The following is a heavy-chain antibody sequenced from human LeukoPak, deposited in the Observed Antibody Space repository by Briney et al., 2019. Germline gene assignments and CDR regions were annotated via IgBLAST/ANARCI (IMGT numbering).Heavy chain of an antibody. CDR3: AGAVAGTIPHYYYYGMDV. CDR2: IYYSGST. CDR1: GGSISSYC. V-gene: IGHV4-59*08. D-gene: IGHD6-19*01. J-gene: IGHJ6*02. Sequence: SETLSLTCTVSGGSISSYCWSWIRQPPGKGLEWIGYIYYSGSTNYNPSLKSRVTISVDTSKNQFSLKLSSVTAADTAVYYCAGAVAGTIPHYYYYGMDVRGQGTTVTVSS.